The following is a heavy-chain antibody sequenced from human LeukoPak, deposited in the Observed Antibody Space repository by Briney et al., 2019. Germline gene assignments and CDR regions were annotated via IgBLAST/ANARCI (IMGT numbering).Heavy chain of an antibody. Sequence: SETLSLTCTVSGGSISSSAYHWGWIRQPPGKGLEWIGSIHYSGSTYYNPSLKSRLTISVDTSKNQFSLKLRSVTAADTALYYCASTSPKYYYESSGYSSLFDNWGQGTLVTVSS. J-gene: IGHJ4*02. CDR1: GGSISSSAYH. D-gene: IGHD3-22*01. CDR3: ASTSPKYYYESSGYSSLFDN. CDR2: IHYSGST. V-gene: IGHV4-39*07.